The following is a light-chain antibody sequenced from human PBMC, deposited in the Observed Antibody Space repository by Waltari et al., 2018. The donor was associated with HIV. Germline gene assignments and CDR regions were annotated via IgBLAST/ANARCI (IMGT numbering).Light chain of an antibody. J-gene: IGKJ1*01. CDR2: WAS. CDR3: QQYYTTPQT. CDR1: QSVLYRSNNKNY. V-gene: IGKV4-1*01. Sequence: DLVMTHSPDPLAVSLGERATLNCKSSQSVLYRSNNKNYLAWYQQKPGRPPKLLIYWASTRESGVPERFSGSGSGTDFILTISSLQAEDVAVYYCQQYYTTPQTFGQGTKVEIK.